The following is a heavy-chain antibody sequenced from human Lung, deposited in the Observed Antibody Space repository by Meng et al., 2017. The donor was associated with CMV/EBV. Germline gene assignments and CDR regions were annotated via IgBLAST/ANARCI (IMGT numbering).Heavy chain of an antibody. D-gene: IGHD6-19*01. V-gene: IGHV4-4*02. CDR2: IYHSGST. Sequence: QGQLRETGPVRVRPSGTLSLPCAVSGGSISSSNWLSWVRQPPGKGLEWIGEIYHSGSTNYNPSLKSRVTISVDKSKNQFSLKLSSVTAADTAVYYCASFPPPGKQWLVTDYWGQGTLVTVSS. CDR1: GGSISSSNW. J-gene: IGHJ4*02. CDR3: ASFPPPGKQWLVTDY.